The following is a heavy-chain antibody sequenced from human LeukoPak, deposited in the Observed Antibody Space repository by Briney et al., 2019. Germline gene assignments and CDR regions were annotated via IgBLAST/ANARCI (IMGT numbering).Heavy chain of an antibody. Sequence: GGSLRLSCAASGFTFSSYWMHWVRQAPGKGLVWVSRINSDGSTTTYADSVEGRFTLSRDNAKNTLYLQMNSLRVEDTAVYFCTRDLYTFDYWGQGTLVIVSS. CDR3: TRDLYTFDY. J-gene: IGHJ4*02. CDR1: GFTFSSYW. V-gene: IGHV3-74*01. CDR2: INSDGSTT.